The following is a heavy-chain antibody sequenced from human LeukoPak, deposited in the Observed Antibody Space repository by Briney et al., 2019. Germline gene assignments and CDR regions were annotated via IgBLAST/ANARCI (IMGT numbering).Heavy chain of an antibody. CDR3: ARWGIYGDSRNWYFDI. V-gene: IGHV4-59*01. CDR2: IYYSGST. Sequence: SETLSLTCTVSGGSISSYYWSWIRQPPGKGLEWIGYIYYSGSTNYNPSLKSRVTISVDTSKNQFSLKLSSVTAADAAVYYCARWGIYGDSRNWYFDIWGRGTLVTVS. CDR1: GGSISSYY. J-gene: IGHJ2*01. D-gene: IGHD4-17*01.